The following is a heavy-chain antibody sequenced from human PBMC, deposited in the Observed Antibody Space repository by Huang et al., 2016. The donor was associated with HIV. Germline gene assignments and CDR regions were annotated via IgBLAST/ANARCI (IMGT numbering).Heavy chain of an antibody. J-gene: IGHJ4*02. Sequence: QVQLVQSRAEVKKPGASVKVSCKVSEYTLTELSIHWVRQPPGKGLEWMGGFDPESGETIYAQKFQGRVTMTEDTSTETVFMELSGLRPEDTAVYYCATGFDVFFDFWGQGTLVTVSS. D-gene: IGHD3-9*01. CDR1: EYTLTELS. CDR2: FDPESGET. CDR3: ATGFDVFFDF. V-gene: IGHV1-24*01.